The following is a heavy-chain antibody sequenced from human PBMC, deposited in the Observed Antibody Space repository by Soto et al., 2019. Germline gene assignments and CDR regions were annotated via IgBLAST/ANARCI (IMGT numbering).Heavy chain of an antibody. D-gene: IGHD6-19*01. J-gene: IGHJ6*02. V-gene: IGHV1-69*13. CDR1: GGTFSSYA. Sequence: GASVKVSCKASGGTFSSYAISWVRQAPGQGLEWMGGIIPIFGTANYAQKFQGRVTITADESTSTAYMELSSLRSEDTAVYYCARRPGAVAGTNIRDYYYYGMDVWGQGTTVTVSS. CDR3: ARRPGAVAGTNIRDYYYYGMDV. CDR2: IIPIFGTA.